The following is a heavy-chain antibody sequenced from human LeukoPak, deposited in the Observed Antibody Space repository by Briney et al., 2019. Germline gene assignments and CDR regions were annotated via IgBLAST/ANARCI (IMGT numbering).Heavy chain of an antibody. Sequence: SETLSLTCTVSGASISSGGYYWSWIRQHPGKGLEWIGYIYYGGSTYYNPSLKSRITISVDTSKNQFSLELTSVTAADTAVYYCAREGIVRTYDQWGQGTLVTVSS. CDR2: IYYGGST. CDR1: GASISSGGYY. J-gene: IGHJ4*02. D-gene: IGHD2/OR15-2a*01. CDR3: AREGIVRTYDQ. V-gene: IGHV4-31*03.